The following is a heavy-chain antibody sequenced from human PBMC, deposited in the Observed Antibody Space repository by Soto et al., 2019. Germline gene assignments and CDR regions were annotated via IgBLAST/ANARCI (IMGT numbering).Heavy chain of an antibody. CDR1: GFSLSSIGMV. V-gene: IGHV2-5*02. CDR3: ARLTRGVYDSGRMWEKFDY. D-gene: IGHD5-12*01. J-gene: IGHJ4*02. Sequence: QITVKESGLTLVKPTETLTLTCTFSGFSLSSIGMVVGWIRQPPGKALAWLALIYWDDDKRYSPSLSSMLTITKDPSKNEVDLTMTTLDPVDTATYYCARLTRGVYDSGRMWEKFDYWGQGTLVTVSS. CDR2: IYWDDDK.